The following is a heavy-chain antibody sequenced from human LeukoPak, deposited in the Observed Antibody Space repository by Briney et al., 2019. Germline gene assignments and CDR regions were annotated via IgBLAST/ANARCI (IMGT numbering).Heavy chain of an antibody. J-gene: IGHJ4*02. V-gene: IGHV1-69*06. Sequence: SVKVSCKASGGTFSSYAISWVRQAPGQGLEWMGGIIPIFGTANYAQKFQGRVTITADKSTSTAYMELSSLRSGDTAVYYCARTPPSPSPYCGGDCYSFLDYWGRGTLVTVSS. D-gene: IGHD2-21*02. CDR1: GGTFSSYA. CDR3: ARTPPSPSPYCGGDCYSFLDY. CDR2: IIPIFGTA.